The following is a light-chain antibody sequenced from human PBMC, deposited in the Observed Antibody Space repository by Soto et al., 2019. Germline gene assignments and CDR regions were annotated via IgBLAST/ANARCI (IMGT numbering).Light chain of an antibody. CDR2: KAS. V-gene: IGKV1-5*03. CDR3: QQYSIWRT. CDR1: QRISSW. Sequence: GARVTITCRALQRISSWLAWYQQKPVKAPKLLIYKASSLESGVPSRFSGSGSGTEFTLTISSLQSEDFAVYYCQQYSIWRTFGQGAKVDVK. J-gene: IGKJ1*01.